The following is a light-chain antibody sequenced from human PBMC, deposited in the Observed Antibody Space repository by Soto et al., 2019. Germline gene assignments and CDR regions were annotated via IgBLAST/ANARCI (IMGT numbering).Light chain of an antibody. CDR2: WAS. J-gene: IGKJ2*01. Sequence: DIVMTQSLDSLAVSLGERATIDCKSSQSLLYGGNDRNYLAWYQHKPGQSPKLIMYWASTREAGVPDRFSGSGSGTHFTLTISSLQAEDVAVYYCQQYYTTPQTFGQGTKLEIK. CDR1: QSLLYGGNDRNY. V-gene: IGKV4-1*01. CDR3: QQYYTTPQT.